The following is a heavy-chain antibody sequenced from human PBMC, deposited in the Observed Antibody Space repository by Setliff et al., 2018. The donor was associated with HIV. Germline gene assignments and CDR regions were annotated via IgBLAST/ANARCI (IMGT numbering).Heavy chain of an antibody. CDR2: VSYSGST. J-gene: IGHJ4*02. CDR3: ARIYDYGSYYFDY. CDR1: GVSISSHY. V-gene: IGHV4-59*11. D-gene: IGHD4-17*01. Sequence: SETLSLTCTVSGVSISSHYLSWIRQPPGKGLEWIGYVSYSGSTNYNPSLKSRVTMSVDTFKNQFSLKLSSVTAADTAVYYCARIYDYGSYYFDYWGQGTLVTVSS.